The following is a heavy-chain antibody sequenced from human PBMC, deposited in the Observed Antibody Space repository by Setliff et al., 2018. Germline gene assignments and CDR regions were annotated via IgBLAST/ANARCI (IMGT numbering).Heavy chain of an antibody. V-gene: IGHV3-7*01. CDR1: GFTLSSYW. Sequence: GGSLRLSCAASGFTLSSYWMSWVRQAPGKGLEWVANIKQDGSEKYYVDSVKGRFTISRDNAKNSLYLQMNSLRAEDTAVYYCARDGGEYWGQGTLVTAPQ. J-gene: IGHJ4*02. CDR2: IKQDGSEK. CDR3: ARDGGEY. D-gene: IGHD3-16*01.